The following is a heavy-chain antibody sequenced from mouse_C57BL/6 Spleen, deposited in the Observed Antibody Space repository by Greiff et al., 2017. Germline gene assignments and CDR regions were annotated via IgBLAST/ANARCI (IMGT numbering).Heavy chain of an antibody. CDR1: GFTFSDYY. V-gene: IGHV5-16*01. Sequence: EVKLMESEGGLVQPGSSMKLSCTASGFTFSDYYMAWVRQVPEKGLEWVANINYDGSSTYYLDSLKSRFIISRDNAKNILYLQMSSLKSEDTATYYCARAVVDYFDYWGQGTTLTVSS. J-gene: IGHJ2*01. CDR2: INYDGSST. CDR3: ARAVVDYFDY. D-gene: IGHD1-1*01.